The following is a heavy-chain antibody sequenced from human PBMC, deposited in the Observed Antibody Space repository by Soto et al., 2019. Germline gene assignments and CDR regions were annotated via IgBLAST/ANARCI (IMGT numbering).Heavy chain of an antibody. J-gene: IGHJ6*02. CDR2: ISYDGSNE. Sequence: PGGSLRLSCAASGFTFSTYGMYWVRQAPGKGLEWVAVISYDGSNEYYADSVKGRSTISRDNSKNTLYLQMNSLRAEDTAVYYCAKSHLYYYYYGVDVWGQGTTVTVSS. CDR3: AKSHLYYYYYGVDV. CDR1: GFTFSTYG. V-gene: IGHV3-30*18.